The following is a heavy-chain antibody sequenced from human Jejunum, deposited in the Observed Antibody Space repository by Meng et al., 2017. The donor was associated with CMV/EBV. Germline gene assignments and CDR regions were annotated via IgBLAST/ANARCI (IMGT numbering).Heavy chain of an antibody. CDR1: GFSLTPSGVG. D-gene: IGHD5-24*01. Sequence: FSGFSLTPSGVGVGWIRQPPGKALEWLALIYWDDDKRYSPSLKSRVTITKDTSKNQVVLTMTSMDPVDTATYFCAHKPRNGFDTWFDSWGQGTLVTVSS. CDR2: IYWDDDK. CDR3: AHKPRNGFDTWFDS. V-gene: IGHV2-5*02. J-gene: IGHJ5*01.